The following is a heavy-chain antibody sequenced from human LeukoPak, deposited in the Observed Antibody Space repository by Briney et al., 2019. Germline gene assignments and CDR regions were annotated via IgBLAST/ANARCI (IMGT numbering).Heavy chain of an antibody. J-gene: IGHJ4*02. CDR3: ARDPGTLATYFDY. CDR2: IKEDGSEK. D-gene: IGHD6-13*01. V-gene: IGHV3-7*03. CDR1: GFTFRTYW. Sequence: PGGSLRLSCAASGFTFRTYWITWVRQAPGERLEWVANIKEDGSEKYYADSVKGRFTISRDDSKNTLYLQMNSLRAEDTAIYYCARDPGTLATYFDYWGPGTLVTVSS.